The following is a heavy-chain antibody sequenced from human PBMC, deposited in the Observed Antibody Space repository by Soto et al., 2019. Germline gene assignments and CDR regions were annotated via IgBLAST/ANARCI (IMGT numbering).Heavy chain of an antibody. CDR3: ARGLGVTSNWFAP. CDR2: IYYSGST. CDR1: GGSISSYY. J-gene: IGHJ5*02. Sequence: QVQLQESGPGLVKPSETLSLTCTVSGGSISSYYWSWIRQPPGKGLEWIGYIYYSGSTNYNPSRTRRVTVSVDTSKSPFPLKLSSVTAADTAVYCCARGLGVTSNWFAPWGQGTLVTVSS. D-gene: IGHD4-17*01. V-gene: IGHV4-59*01.